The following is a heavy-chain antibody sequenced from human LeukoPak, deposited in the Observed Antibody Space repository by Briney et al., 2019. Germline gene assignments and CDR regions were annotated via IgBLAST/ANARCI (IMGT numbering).Heavy chain of an antibody. V-gene: IGHV1-69*06. Sequence: SVKVSCKASGGTFSSYAISWVRQAPGQGLEWMGGIIPIFGTANYAQKFQGRVTITADKSTSTAYMELSSLRSEDTAVYYCARAHAPHGSYSSSSGSDYIDDYWGQGTLVTVSS. J-gene: IGHJ4*02. D-gene: IGHD6-13*01. CDR3: ARAHAPHGSYSSSSGSDYIDDY. CDR1: GGTFSSYA. CDR2: IIPIFGTA.